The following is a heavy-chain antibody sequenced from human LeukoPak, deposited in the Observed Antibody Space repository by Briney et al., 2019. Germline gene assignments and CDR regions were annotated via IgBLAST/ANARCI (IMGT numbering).Heavy chain of an antibody. CDR3: ARGSMVRGAGFD. D-gene: IGHD3-10*01. CDR2: IIPILGIA. V-gene: IGHV1-69*04. Sequence: GASVKVSCKASGGTSSSYAISWVRQAPGQGLEWMGRIIPILGIANYAQKFQGRVTITADKSTSTAYMELSSLRSEDTAVYYCARGSMVRGAGFDWGQGTLVTVSS. CDR1: GGTSSSYA. J-gene: IGHJ4*02.